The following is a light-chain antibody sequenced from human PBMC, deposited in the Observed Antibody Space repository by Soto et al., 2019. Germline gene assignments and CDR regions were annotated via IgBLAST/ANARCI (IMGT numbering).Light chain of an antibody. V-gene: IGKV3-20*01. J-gene: IGKJ1*01. CDR1: QSVSSNY. Sequence: EIVLTQSPGTLSLSPGERATISCRASQSVSSNYLAWYQQKPGQAPRLLIYAASNRASGIPDRFGGSGSGAHFTLPGSRLEPEDFAVYYCQQYGSAPWTFGQGTKVEI. CDR2: AAS. CDR3: QQYGSAPWT.